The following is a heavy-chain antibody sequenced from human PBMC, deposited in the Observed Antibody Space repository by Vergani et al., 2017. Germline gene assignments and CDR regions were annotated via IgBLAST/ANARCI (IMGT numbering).Heavy chain of an antibody. CDR3: ARDIRMSDSSGYYYAALDY. J-gene: IGHJ4*02. CDR1: GGTFSSYA. Sequence: QVQLVQSGAEVKKPGSSVKVSCKASGGTFSSYAISWVRQAPGQGLEWMGGIIPIFGTANYAQKFQGRVTITADESTSTAYMELSSLRSEDTAGYYCARDIRMSDSSGYYYAALDYWGQGTLVTVSS. V-gene: IGHV1-69*01. CDR2: IIPIFGTA. D-gene: IGHD3-22*01.